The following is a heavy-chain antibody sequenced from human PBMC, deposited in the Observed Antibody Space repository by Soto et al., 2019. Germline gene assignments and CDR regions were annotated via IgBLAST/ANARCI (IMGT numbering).Heavy chain of an antibody. V-gene: IGHV4-39*01. D-gene: IGHD3-9*01. CDR3: ARQAYYDILTGYYSDYYYGMDV. CDR1: GGSISSSSYY. J-gene: IGHJ6*02. CDR2: IYYSGSS. Sequence: SETLSLTCTVSGGSISSSSYYWGWLRQPPGKGLEWIGSIYYSGSSYYNPSLKSRVTISVDTSKNQFSLKLSSVTAADTAVYYCARQAYYDILTGYYSDYYYGMDVWGQGTTVT.